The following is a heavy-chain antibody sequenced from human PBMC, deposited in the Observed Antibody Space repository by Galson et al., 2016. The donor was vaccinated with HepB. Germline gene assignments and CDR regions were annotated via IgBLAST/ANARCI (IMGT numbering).Heavy chain of an antibody. CDR2: ISGSGGST. D-gene: IGHD3-22*01. CDR1: GFTFSSYY. J-gene: IGHJ4*02. V-gene: IGHV3-23*01. CDR3: AKERTDSRQLIINMMLVDIWNYLDH. Sequence: SLRLSCAASGFTFSSYYMNWVRQAPGKGLGWVSGISGSGGSTHYADSVKGRFNISRDNSKNTVYLQMNSLRVEDMAVYYFAKERTDSRQLIINMMLVDIWNYLDHWGQGTLVTVSS.